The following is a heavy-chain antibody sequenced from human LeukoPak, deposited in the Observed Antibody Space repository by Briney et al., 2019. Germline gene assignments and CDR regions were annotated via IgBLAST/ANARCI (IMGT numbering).Heavy chain of an antibody. CDR1: ADSFSSHY. D-gene: IGHD4-17*01. V-gene: IGHV4-59*11. CDR3: ARDLVTVTKGFDI. J-gene: IGHJ3*02. Sequence: SETLSLTCAVSADSFSSHYWTWIRQSPGKGLEWIGYISYIGSTNYHPSLKSRVTISIDTSKNQFSLKLRSVTAADTAVYYCARDLVTVTKGFDIWDQGTMVSVSS. CDR2: ISYIGST.